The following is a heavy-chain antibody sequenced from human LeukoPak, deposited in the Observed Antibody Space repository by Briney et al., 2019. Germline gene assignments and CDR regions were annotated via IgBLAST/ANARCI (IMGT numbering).Heavy chain of an antibody. J-gene: IGHJ6*02. CDR2: IYYSGST. CDR3: ARYNYYNFWSAPPGYYYGMDV. V-gene: IGHV4-59*01. CDR1: GGSISSYY. Sequence: PSETLSLTCTVSGGSISSYYWSWLRQPPGKGLEWIGYIYYSGSTNYNPSLKSRVTISVDTSKNQFSLKLSSVTAADTVVYYCARYNYYNFWSAPPGYYYGMDVWGQGTTVTVSS. D-gene: IGHD3-3*01.